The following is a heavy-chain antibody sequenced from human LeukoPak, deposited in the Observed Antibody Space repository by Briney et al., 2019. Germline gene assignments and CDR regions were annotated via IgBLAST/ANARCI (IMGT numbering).Heavy chain of an antibody. CDR1: GFTFSSYA. Sequence: GGSLRLSCAASGFTFSSYAMSWVRQAPGKGLEWVSAISGSDGTTYYADSVKGRFTISRDNAKNSLYLQMNSLRAEDTAVYYCARGLSSGYEYYFDYWGQGTLVTVSS. CDR2: ISGSDGTT. D-gene: IGHD3-22*01. J-gene: IGHJ4*02. V-gene: IGHV3-23*01. CDR3: ARGLSSGYEYYFDY.